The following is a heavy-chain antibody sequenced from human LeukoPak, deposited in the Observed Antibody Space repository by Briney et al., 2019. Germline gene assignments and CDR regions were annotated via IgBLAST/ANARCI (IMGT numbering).Heavy chain of an antibody. J-gene: IGHJ4*02. CDR1: GGSISSYY. Sequence: MASETLSLTCTVSGGSISSYYWSWIRQPPGKGLEWLGSINYSGTIFYSPSLNSRVTISVDTSGNQFSLKLTPATAADTAVYYCARHPGYSSGWWYFDFWGQGTLVTVSS. CDR3: ARHPGYSSGWWYFDF. V-gene: IGHV4-39*01. CDR2: INYSGTI. D-gene: IGHD5-18*01.